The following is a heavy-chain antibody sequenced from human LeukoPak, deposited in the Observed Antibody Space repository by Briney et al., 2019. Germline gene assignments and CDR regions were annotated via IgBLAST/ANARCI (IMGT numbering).Heavy chain of an antibody. D-gene: IGHD2-2*02. V-gene: IGHV3-33*01. CDR2: IWYDGSNK. CDR1: GFTFSSYG. Sequence: GGSLRLSCAASGFTFSSYGMHWVRQAPGEGLEWVAVIWYDGSNKYYADSVKGRFTISRDNSKNTLYLQMNSLRAEDTAVYYCARDLVVVPAAIKLGYGMDVWGQGTTVTVSS. J-gene: IGHJ6*02. CDR3: ARDLVVVPAAIKLGYGMDV.